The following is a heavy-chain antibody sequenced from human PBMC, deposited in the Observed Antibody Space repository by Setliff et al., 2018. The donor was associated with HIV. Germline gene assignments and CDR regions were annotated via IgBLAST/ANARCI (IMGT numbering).Heavy chain of an antibody. CDR1: GFTFSDYE. D-gene: IGHD5-18*01. CDR3: ARDTAMVPYYYYGMDV. CDR2: ISSSGVST. V-gene: IGHV3-23*01. J-gene: IGHJ6*02. Sequence: GGSLRLSCAASGFTFSDYEMNWVRQAPGKGLEWVSVISSSGVSTYYADSVKGRFTISRDNSKNTLYLQMNSLRAEDTAVYYCARDTAMVPYYYYGMDVWGQGTTVTVSS.